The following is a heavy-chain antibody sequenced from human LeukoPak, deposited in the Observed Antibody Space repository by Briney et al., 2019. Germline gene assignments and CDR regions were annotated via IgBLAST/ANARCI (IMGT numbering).Heavy chain of an antibody. Sequence: GGSLRLSCAASGFTFSSYSMNWVRQAPGKGPEWVSYISSSSSTIYYADSVKGRFTISRDNAKSSLYLQMNSLRAEDTAVYYCAKNYYGSGSYYSHDYWGQGTLVTVSS. V-gene: IGHV3-48*01. J-gene: IGHJ4*02. D-gene: IGHD3-10*01. CDR1: GFTFSSYS. CDR3: AKNYYGSGSYYSHDY. CDR2: ISSSSSTI.